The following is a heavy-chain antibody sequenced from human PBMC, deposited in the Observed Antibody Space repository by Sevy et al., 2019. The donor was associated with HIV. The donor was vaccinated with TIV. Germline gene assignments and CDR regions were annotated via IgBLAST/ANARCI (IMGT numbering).Heavy chain of an antibody. CDR1: GVSITSLY. CDR2: IYYNGHI. CDR3: AGENAWGRGYS. D-gene: IGHD1-26*01. J-gene: IGHJ4*02. Sequence: SETLSLTCTASGVSITSLYWNWIRQPPGKGLEWIANIYYNGHINYNPSLKSRVTLSLDTSKNQFSRRLSSVTAADTAMYYCAGENAWGRGYSWGQGTLVTVSS. V-gene: IGHV4-59*08.